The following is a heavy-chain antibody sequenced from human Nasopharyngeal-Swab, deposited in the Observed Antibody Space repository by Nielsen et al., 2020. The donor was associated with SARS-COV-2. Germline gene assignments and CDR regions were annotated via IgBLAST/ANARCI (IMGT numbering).Heavy chain of an antibody. V-gene: IGHV3-11*06. CDR1: GFTFSGHY. CDR3: GRGHYGLDV. Sequence: GESLKISCAASGFTFSGHYMSWIRQAPGKGLEWVSYIDTRGTHSNYADSAKGRFTISRDNAKNSLYLEMNSLRVEDTAVYYCGRGHYGLDVWGQGTTVIVSS. J-gene: IGHJ6*02. CDR2: IDTRGTHS.